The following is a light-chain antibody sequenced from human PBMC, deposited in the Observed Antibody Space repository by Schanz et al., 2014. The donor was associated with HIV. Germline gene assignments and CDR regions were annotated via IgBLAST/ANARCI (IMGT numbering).Light chain of an antibody. J-gene: IGKJ1*01. CDR1: PSVSGSY. V-gene: IGKV3-20*01. CDR2: AIS. Sequence: EIVLTQSPGTLSLSPGERATLSCRASPSVSGSYFAWYQQTPGQAPRLLIYAISTRATGIPHRFSGSGSGTDFTLTISRLEPEDFAVYICQQYGDSSRWTFGQGTKVEIK. CDR3: QQYGDSSRWT.